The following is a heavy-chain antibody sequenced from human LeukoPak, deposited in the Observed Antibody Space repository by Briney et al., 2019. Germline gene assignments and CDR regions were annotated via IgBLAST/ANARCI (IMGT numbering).Heavy chain of an antibody. CDR3: ARGEDMTTYLVGATIDSYYYYHMDV. Sequence: QPGGSLRLSCAASGFTFSRDWTSWVRQAPGKGLEWVAIIKQDESEKYYVDSVKGRFTISRDNAKNSLYLQMNSLRAEDTAVFYCARGEDMTTYLVGATIDSYYYYHMDVWGKGTTVTVSS. D-gene: IGHD4-17*01. CDR1: GFTFSRDW. J-gene: IGHJ6*03. CDR2: IKQDESEK. V-gene: IGHV3-7*01.